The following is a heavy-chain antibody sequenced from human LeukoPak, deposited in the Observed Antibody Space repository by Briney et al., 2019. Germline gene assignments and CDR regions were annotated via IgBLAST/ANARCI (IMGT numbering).Heavy chain of an antibody. V-gene: IGHV3-23*01. D-gene: IGHD1-26*01. CDR1: GFTFSSYD. CDR3: ARRSQGAFDI. Sequence: GGSLRLSCAASGFTFSSYDLNWVRQAPGKGLEWVSTIRTGGETTYYAESVRGRFSISRDNSKNALYLQMHSLSAEDTAVYYCARRSQGAFDIWGQGTMVIVSS. CDR2: IRTGGETT. J-gene: IGHJ3*02.